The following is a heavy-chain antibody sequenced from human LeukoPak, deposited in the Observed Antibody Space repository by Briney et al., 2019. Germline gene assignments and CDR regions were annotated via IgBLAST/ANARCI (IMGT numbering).Heavy chain of an antibody. CDR1: GFTFSSYA. CDR3: AKVPYYDILTGLNDY. CDR2: ISGSGGST. D-gene: IGHD3-9*01. J-gene: IGHJ4*02. V-gene: IGHV3-23*01. Sequence: GGSLRLSCAASGFTFSSYAMHWVRQAPGKGLEWVSAISGSGGSTYYADSVKGRFTISRDNSKNTLYLQMNSLRAEDTAVYYCAKVPYYDILTGLNDYWGQGTLVTVSS.